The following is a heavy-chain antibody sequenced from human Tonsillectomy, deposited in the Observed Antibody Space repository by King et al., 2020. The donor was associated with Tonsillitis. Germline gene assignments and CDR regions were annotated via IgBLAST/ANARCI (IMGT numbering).Heavy chain of an antibody. CDR2: IYSSGTT. D-gene: IGHD2-15*01. Sequence: QLQESGPGLVKPSETLSLTCTVSGGSISSYYWSWNRQPPGKGLEWIGYIYSSGTTNYNPSLKSRVAISVDTSKNQFSLKLTSVTAADTAVYYCARGSVVVAATGLNWFDPWGEGTLVTVSS. J-gene: IGHJ5*02. CDR3: ARGSVVVAATGLNWFDP. CDR1: GGSISSYY. V-gene: IGHV4-59*01.